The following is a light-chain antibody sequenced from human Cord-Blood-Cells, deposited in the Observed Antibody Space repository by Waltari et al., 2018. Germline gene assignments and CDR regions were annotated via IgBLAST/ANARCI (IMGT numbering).Light chain of an antibody. J-gene: IGKJ4*01. CDR2: GAS. V-gene: IGKV3-15*01. Sequence: EIVMTQSPATLSVSPGERATLSCRASQSVSRNLAWYQQKPGQAPRLLIYGASTRATGIPARFIGSESGTEFTLTISSLRSEDFAVDYCQQYNNWPLTFGGGTKVEIK. CDR1: QSVSRN. CDR3: QQYNNWPLT.